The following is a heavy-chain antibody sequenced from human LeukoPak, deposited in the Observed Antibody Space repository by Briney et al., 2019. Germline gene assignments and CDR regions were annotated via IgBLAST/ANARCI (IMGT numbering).Heavy chain of an antibody. Sequence: GGSLRLSCAASGFNFSTYTINWVRQAPGKGLVWVSRINTDGSSTNYADSVKGRFTVSRDNAKNTLYLQMNSLRAEDTAVYYCARVIGWDEPFDIWGQGTMVTVSS. V-gene: IGHV3-74*01. D-gene: IGHD1-26*01. CDR1: GFNFSTYT. CDR3: ARVIGWDEPFDI. J-gene: IGHJ3*02. CDR2: INTDGSST.